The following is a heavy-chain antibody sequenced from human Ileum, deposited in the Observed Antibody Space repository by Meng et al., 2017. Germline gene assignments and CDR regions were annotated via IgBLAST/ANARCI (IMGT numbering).Heavy chain of an antibody. CDR1: GFSFGNWG. CDR3: VTDSSSYYRWDY. V-gene: IGHV3-23*01. Sequence: GALRLSCAASGFSFGNWGMSWVRQVPGKGLEWVSGISGRGGAADYADSVTGRFTMSRDNSKNTLFLQMDSLRAEDTGIYYCVTDSSSYYRWDYWGQGTQVTVSS. CDR2: ISGRGGAA. D-gene: IGHD3-22*01. J-gene: IGHJ4*02.